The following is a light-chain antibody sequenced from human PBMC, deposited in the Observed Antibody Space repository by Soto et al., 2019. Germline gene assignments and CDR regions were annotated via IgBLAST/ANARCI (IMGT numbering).Light chain of an antibody. V-gene: IGLV9-49*01. Sequence: QSVLTQPPSASASLGASVTLTCTLSSGYSNYKVDWYQQRPGMGPRFVMRVGTGGIVGSKGDGIPDRFSVLGSGLNRYLTIKNIQEEDESDYHCGADHGSGSNFVVVFGGGTKVTVL. J-gene: IGLJ2*01. CDR2: VGTGGIVG. CDR1: SGYSNYK. CDR3: GADHGSGSNFVVV.